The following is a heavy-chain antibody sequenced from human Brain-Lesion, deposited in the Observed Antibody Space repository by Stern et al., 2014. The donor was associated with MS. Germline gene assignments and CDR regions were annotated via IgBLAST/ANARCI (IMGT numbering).Heavy chain of an antibody. J-gene: IGHJ6*02. CDR1: GGSISSGGYY. CDR3: ARGRVVPGFQYYATDV. D-gene: IGHD2-2*01. V-gene: IGHV4-61*02. CDR2: IFHSGRT. Sequence: VQLVQSGPGLVKPSQTLSLSCTVSGGSISSGGYYWSWIRQPPGKGLAWIGRIFHSGRTSYNPSLKSRVTISIDTSKNQFSLRLNPMTAADTAVYYCARGRVVPGFQYYATDVWGQGTTVIVSS.